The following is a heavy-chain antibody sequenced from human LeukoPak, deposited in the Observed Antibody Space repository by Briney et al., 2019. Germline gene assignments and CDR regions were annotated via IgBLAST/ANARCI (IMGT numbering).Heavy chain of an antibody. CDR2: ISSSSSYI. V-gene: IGHV3-21*01. D-gene: IGHD2-2*01. J-gene: IGHJ6*03. CDR1: GFTFSSYS. Sequence: GGSLRLSCAASGFTFSSYSMNWVRQAPGKGLEWVSSISSSSSYIYYADSVKGRFTISRDNAKNSLYLLMNSLRAEDTAVYYCARDQLDIIRHYYYMDVWGKGTTVTVSS. CDR3: ARDQLDIIRHYYYMDV.